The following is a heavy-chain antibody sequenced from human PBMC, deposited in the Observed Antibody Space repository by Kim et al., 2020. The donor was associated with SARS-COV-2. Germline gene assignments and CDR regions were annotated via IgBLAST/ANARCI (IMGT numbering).Heavy chain of an antibody. Sequence: ASVKVSCKASGYTFTSYYMHWVRQAPGQGLEWMGIINPSGGSTSYAQKFQGRVTMTRDTSTSTVYMELSSLRSEDTAVYYCARDLEPLFGVVIISGMDVWGQGTTVTVSS. D-gene: IGHD3-3*01. J-gene: IGHJ6*02. CDR3: ARDLEPLFGVVIISGMDV. CDR1: GYTFTSYY. CDR2: INPSGGST. V-gene: IGHV1-46*01.